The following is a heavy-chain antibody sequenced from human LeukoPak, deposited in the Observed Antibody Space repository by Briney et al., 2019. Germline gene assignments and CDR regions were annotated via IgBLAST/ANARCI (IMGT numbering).Heavy chain of an antibody. CDR3: TRDGAQFVVKDIYF. J-gene: IGHJ4*02. CDR1: GYTFTNYA. Sequence: GASVKVSCKASGYTFTNYALHWVRQAPGQRLEWMGWINAGNGDTKYSQKFMGRVTLSRDTSASTVYMDLSSLTSEDTAVYYCTRDGAQFVVKDIYFWGQGTLVTVSS. CDR2: INAGNGDT. D-gene: IGHD3-9*01. V-gene: IGHV1-3*01.